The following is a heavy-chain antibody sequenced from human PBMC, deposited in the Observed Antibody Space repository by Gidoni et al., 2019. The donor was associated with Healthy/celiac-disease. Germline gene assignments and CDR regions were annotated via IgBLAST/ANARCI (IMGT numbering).Heavy chain of an antibody. CDR1: GGSISSSSYY. D-gene: IGHD3-22*01. CDR3: ARGKDYYDSSGYYYKHGNFDY. V-gene: IGHV4-39*07. J-gene: IGHJ4*02. Sequence: QLQLQESGPGLVKPSETLSLTCTVSGGSISSSSYYWGWIRQPPGKGLEWIGSIYYSGSTYYNPSLKSRVTISVDTSKNQFSLKLSSVTAADTAVYYCARGKDYYDSSGYYYKHGNFDYWGQGTLVTVSS. CDR2: IYYSGST.